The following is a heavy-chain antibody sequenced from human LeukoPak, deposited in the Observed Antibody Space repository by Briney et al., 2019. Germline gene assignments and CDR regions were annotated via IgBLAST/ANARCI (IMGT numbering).Heavy chain of an antibody. Sequence: GGSLRLSCAASGFTFSSYSMTWVRQAPGKGLEWVSSISSSSSYIYYADSVKGRFTISRDNAKNSLYLQMNSLRAEDTAVYYCVRDRHQLLPFDYWGQGTLVTVSS. V-gene: IGHV3-21*01. CDR3: VRDRHQLLPFDY. CDR1: GFTFSSYS. J-gene: IGHJ4*02. D-gene: IGHD2-2*01. CDR2: ISSSSSYI.